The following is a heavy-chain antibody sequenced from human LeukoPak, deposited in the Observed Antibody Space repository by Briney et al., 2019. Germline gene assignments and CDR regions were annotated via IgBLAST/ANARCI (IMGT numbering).Heavy chain of an antibody. CDR2: INPNSGGT. D-gene: IGHD2-15*01. Sequence: ASVKVSCKASGYTFTGYYMHWVRHAPGQGLEWMGWINPNSGGTNYAQKFLGRVTMTRDTSISTAYMELSRLRSDDTAVYYCARGYCSGGSCYSVNYWGQGTLVTVSS. CDR1: GYTFTGYY. CDR3: ARGYCSGGSCYSVNY. J-gene: IGHJ4*02. V-gene: IGHV1-2*02.